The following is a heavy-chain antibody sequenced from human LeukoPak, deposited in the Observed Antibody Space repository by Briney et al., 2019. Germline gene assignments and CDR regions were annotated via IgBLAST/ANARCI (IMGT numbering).Heavy chain of an antibody. V-gene: IGHV3-30*18. CDR1: GFTFSSYG. J-gene: IGHJ4*02. CDR3: AKGSRVGVGAHIDY. Sequence: HPGRSLRLSCAASGFTFSSYGMHSVRQAPGKGLEWVAVISYDGSNKYYADSVKGRFTISRDNSKNTLYLQMNSLRAEDTAVYYCAKGSRVGVGAHIDYWGQGTLVTVSS. CDR2: ISYDGSNK. D-gene: IGHD1-26*01.